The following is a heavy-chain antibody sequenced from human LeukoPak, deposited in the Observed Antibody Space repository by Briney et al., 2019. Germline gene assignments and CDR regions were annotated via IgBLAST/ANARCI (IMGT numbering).Heavy chain of an antibody. CDR1: GFTFSSYA. Sequence: PGGSLRLSCAASGFTFSSYAMHWVRQAPGKGLEWVAVISYDGSNKYYADSVKGRFTISRDNSKNTLYLQMNSLRAEDTAVYYCAREATYYDYVWGSYRLRPWYAFDIWGQGTMVTVSS. CDR3: AREATYYDYVWGSYRLRPWYAFDI. J-gene: IGHJ3*02. CDR2: ISYDGSNK. D-gene: IGHD3-16*02. V-gene: IGHV3-30*04.